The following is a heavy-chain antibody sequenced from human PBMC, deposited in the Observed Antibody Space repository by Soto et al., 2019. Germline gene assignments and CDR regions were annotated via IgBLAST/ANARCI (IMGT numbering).Heavy chain of an antibody. D-gene: IGHD4-17*01. J-gene: IGHJ5*01. CDR2: LDPSSTYI. V-gene: IGHV3-21*02. CDR3: VRGSYGDYDS. Sequence: EVQLVESGGGLVKPGGSLRLSCAASGFTFSAYTMNWVRQAPGKGLEWVSSLDPSSTYIYYADSVKGRFTLSRDNAKNSLFLRLNSLLADDTALYCCVRGSYGDYDSWGQGTVVTVSS. CDR1: GFTFSAYT.